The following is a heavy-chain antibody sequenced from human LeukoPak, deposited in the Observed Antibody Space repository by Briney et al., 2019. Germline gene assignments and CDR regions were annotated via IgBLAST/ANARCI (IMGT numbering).Heavy chain of an antibody. CDR2: IGTTGDT. J-gene: IGHJ3*02. Sequence: GGSLRLSCAASGFIFSDFDMHWVRQVTGKGLEWVSSIGTTGDTYYPGSLKSRFTISRENAKNSLYLQMNSLRAEDTAVYYCARATISVAYAFDIWGQGTMVTVSS. CDR3: ARATISVAYAFDI. CDR1: GFIFSDFD. V-gene: IGHV3-13*04. D-gene: IGHD6-19*01.